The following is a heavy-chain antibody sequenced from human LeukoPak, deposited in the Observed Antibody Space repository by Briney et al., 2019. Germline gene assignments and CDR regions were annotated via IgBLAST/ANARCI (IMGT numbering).Heavy chain of an antibody. Sequence: GGSLRLSCAASGFTFSSFAMHWVRQAPGKGLEYVSGISRDGRSTFYADSVKGRFTISRNNSKNTLYLQMGSLRPEDMAVYYCAIQIRGVVYWREATLVTVSS. V-gene: IGHV3-64*02. CDR1: GFTFSSFA. CDR2: ISRDGRST. J-gene: IGHJ4*02. CDR3: AIQIRGVVY. D-gene: IGHD3-10*01.